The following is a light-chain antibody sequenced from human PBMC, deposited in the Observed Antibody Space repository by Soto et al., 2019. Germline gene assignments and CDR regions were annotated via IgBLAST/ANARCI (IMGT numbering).Light chain of an antibody. Sequence: QSVLTQPASVSGSPGQSITISCTGTSSDVGGYNYVSWYQQHPGKAPKLMIYDVSNRPSGVSNRFSGSKSGNTASLNLSGLQAEDEADYYCSSYTSSSTLGVFGGGTKLTVL. CDR3: SSYTSSSTLGV. V-gene: IGLV2-14*01. CDR1: SSDVGGYNY. J-gene: IGLJ2*01. CDR2: DVS.